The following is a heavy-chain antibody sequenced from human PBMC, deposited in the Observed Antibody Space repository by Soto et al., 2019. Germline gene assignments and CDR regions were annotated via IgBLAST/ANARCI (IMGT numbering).Heavy chain of an antibody. CDR2: ISYDGSNK. CDR1: GFTFSSYA. CDR3: ARDRQYSSSWLDY. V-gene: IGHV3-30-3*01. J-gene: IGHJ4*02. Sequence: PGGSLRLSCAASGFTFSSYAMHWVRQAPGKGLEWVAVISYDGSNKYYADSVKGRFTISRDNSKNTLYLQMNSLRAEDTAVYYCARDRQYSSSWLDYWGQGTLVTVSS. D-gene: IGHD6-13*01.